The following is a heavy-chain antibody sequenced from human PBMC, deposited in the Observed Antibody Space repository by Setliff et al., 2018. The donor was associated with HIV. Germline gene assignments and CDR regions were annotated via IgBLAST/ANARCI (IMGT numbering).Heavy chain of an antibody. CDR3: AGGYCSGGSCYPRDY. V-gene: IGHV3-74*01. D-gene: IGHD2-15*01. J-gene: IGHJ4*02. Sequence: GGSLRLSCAASGFTFSSYWMHWVRQAPGKGLVWVSRIKSDGSSTSYADSVKGRFTISRDDAKNSLYLQMNSLRAEDTAVYYCAGGYCSGGSCYPRDYWGPGTLVTVSS. CDR2: IKSDGSST. CDR1: GFTFSSYW.